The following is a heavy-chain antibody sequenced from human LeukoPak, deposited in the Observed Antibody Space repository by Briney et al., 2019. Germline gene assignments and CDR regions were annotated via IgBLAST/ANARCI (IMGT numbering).Heavy chain of an antibody. J-gene: IGHJ4*02. D-gene: IGHD6-13*01. CDR1: GGPISSYY. CDR3: ARQNRRSSTFDY. CDR2: IYYSGST. Sequence: SETLSLTCTVSGGPISSYYWSWIRQPPGKGLEWIGYIYYSGSTNYNPSLKSRVTISVDTSKNQFSLKLSSVTAADTAVYYCARQNRRSSTFDYWGQGTLVTVSS. V-gene: IGHV4-59*08.